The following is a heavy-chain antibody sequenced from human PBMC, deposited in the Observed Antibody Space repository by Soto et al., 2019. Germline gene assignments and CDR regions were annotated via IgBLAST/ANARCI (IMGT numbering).Heavy chain of an antibody. J-gene: IGHJ4*02. CDR3: ARESEDLPSNFDY. CDR1: GFTFTRYS. V-gene: IGHV3-21*06. CDR2: ISSTTNYI. Sequence: EVQLVESGGGLVKPGGSLRLSCAASGFTFTRYSMNWVRQSPGKGLEWVSSISSTTNYIYYAASMKGRFTISRDNAKNSMYLEMNSQRAEDTAVYYCARESEDLPSNFDYWGQGTLVTVSS.